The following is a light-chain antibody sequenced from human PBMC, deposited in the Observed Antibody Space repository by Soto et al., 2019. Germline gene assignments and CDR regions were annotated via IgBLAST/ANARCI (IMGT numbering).Light chain of an antibody. CDR3: QHYNSYSEA. V-gene: IGKV1-5*03. Sequence: DIQMTQSPSTLSGSVGDRVTITCRASQTISSWLAWYQQKPGKAPKLLIYKASTLKSGVPSRFSGSGSGTEFPLTIISLQPDDFATYYCQHYNSYSEAFGQGTKVELK. CDR2: KAS. CDR1: QTISSW. J-gene: IGKJ1*01.